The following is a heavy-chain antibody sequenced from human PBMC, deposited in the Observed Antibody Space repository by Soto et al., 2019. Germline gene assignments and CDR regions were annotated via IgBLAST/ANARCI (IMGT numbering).Heavy chain of an antibody. CDR2: IYYSGST. D-gene: IGHD3-3*01. Sequence: SETLSLTCTVSGGSISSGDYYWSWIRQPPGKGLEWIGYIYYSGSTYYTPSLKSRVTISVDTSKNQFSLKLSSVTAADTAVYYRARDNGITLFGIGWCDRWGQGTLVTVSS. J-gene: IGHJ5*02. V-gene: IGHV4-30-4*01. CDR1: GGSISSGDYY. CDR3: ARDNGITLFGIGWCDR.